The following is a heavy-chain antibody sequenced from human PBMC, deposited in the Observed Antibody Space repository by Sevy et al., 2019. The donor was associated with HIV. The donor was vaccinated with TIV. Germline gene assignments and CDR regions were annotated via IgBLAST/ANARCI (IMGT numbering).Heavy chain of an antibody. D-gene: IGHD4-17*01. CDR2: ISYDGSNK. J-gene: IGHJ4*02. CDR1: GFTFSSYA. V-gene: IGHV3-30-3*01. CDR3: AGEFRTVTFDY. Sequence: GGSLRLSCAASGFTFSSYAMHWVRQAPGKGLEWVAVISYDGSNKYYADSVKGRFTISRDNSKNTLYLQMNSLRAEDTAVYYCAGEFRTVTFDYWGQGTLVTVSS.